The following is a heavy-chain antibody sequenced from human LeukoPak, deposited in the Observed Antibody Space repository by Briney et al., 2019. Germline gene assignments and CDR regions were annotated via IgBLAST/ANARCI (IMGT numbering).Heavy chain of an antibody. CDR1: GFTFSSYW. D-gene: IGHD6-13*01. Sequence: GGSLRLSCAASGFTFSSYWMSWVRQAPGKGLEWVANIKQDGSEKYYVDSVKGRFTISRDNAKNSLYLQMNSLRAEDTAVYYCARDPSSSSWLEIGWFDPWGQGTLVTVSS. CDR3: ARDPSSSSWLEIGWFDP. V-gene: IGHV3-7*01. CDR2: IKQDGSEK. J-gene: IGHJ5*02.